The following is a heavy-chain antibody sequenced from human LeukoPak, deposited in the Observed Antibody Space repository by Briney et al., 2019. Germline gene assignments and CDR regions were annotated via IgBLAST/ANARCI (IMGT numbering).Heavy chain of an antibody. V-gene: IGHV3-23*01. Sequence: GGSLRLSCAASGFRFSSYAMSWVRQAPGKGLEWVSAISGSGVSTYYADSVKGRFTISRDNAKNSLYLQMNSLRVEDTAVYYCASGYNSDYWGQGTLVTVSS. J-gene: IGHJ4*02. CDR3: ASGYNSDY. D-gene: IGHD1-20*01. CDR1: GFRFSSYA. CDR2: ISGSGVST.